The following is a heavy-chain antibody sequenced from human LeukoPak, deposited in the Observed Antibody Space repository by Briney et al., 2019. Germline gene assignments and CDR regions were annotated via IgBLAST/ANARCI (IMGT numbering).Heavy chain of an antibody. CDR1: GFTFSSYS. CDR2: ISSSSSYI. D-gene: IGHD1-26*01. CDR3: ASYPGRGMDV. Sequence: GGSLRLSCAASGFTFSSYSMNWVRQAPGKGLEWVSSISSSSSYIYYADSVKGRFTISRDNAKNSLYLQMNSLRAEDTAVYYCASYPGRGMDVWSQGTTVTVSS. V-gene: IGHV3-21*01. J-gene: IGHJ6*02.